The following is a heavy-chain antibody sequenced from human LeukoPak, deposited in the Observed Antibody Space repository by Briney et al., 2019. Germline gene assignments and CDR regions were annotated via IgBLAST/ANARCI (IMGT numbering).Heavy chain of an antibody. CDR1: GFSFSSYE. CDR3: ARDEYSGLYYYMDV. Sequence: GGSLRLSCAASGFSFSSYEMNWVRQSPGKGLEWVSYIGSTTNSIYYADSVKGRFTISRDNAKKSLHLQMNSLRAEDTAVYYCARDEYSGLYYYMDVWGKGTTVTVSS. D-gene: IGHD5-12*01. CDR2: IGSTTNSI. V-gene: IGHV3-48*03. J-gene: IGHJ6*03.